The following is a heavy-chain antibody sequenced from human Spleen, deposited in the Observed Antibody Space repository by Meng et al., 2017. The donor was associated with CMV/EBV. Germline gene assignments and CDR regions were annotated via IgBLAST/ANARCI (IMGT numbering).Heavy chain of an antibody. CDR3: ASGFWR. CDR1: GFTFSGYS. D-gene: IGHD3-3*01. J-gene: IGHJ4*02. Sequence: GESLKISCAASGFTFSGYSMNWVRQAPGKGLEWISYISSSSSTIYYADSVKGRFTISRDNAKNSLYLQMNSLRAEDTAVYYCASGFWRWGQGTLVTVSS. V-gene: IGHV3-48*04. CDR2: ISSSSSTI.